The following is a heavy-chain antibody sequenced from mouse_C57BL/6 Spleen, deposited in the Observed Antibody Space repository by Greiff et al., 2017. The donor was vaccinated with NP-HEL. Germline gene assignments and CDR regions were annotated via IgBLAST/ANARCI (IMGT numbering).Heavy chain of an antibody. CDR3: ARGGDYGNYWFAY. Sequence: VQLVESGPELVKPGASVKISCKASGYAFSSSWMNWVKQRLGKGLEWIGRIYPGDGDTNYNGKFKGKATLTADKSSSTAYMQLSSLTSEDSAVYFCARGGDYGNYWFAYWGQGTLVTVSA. V-gene: IGHV1-82*01. D-gene: IGHD2-1*01. CDR2: IYPGDGDT. CDR1: GYAFSSSW. J-gene: IGHJ3*01.